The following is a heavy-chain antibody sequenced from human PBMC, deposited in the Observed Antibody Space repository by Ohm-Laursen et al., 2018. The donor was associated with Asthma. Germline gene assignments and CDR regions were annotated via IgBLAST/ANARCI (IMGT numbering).Heavy chain of an antibody. CDR2: INSDGRNT. CDR1: GFTFTTFW. V-gene: IGHV3-74*01. Sequence: SLRLSCAASGFTFTTFWMHWVRQAPGKGLVWVSRINSDGRNTIYADSVKGRFTISRDNSKNTLYLQMNSLRAEDTAVYYCAKAVTTMVRGVIASTKYYFDYWGQGTLVTVSS. J-gene: IGHJ4*02. CDR3: AKAVTTMVRGVIASTKYYFDY. D-gene: IGHD3-10*01.